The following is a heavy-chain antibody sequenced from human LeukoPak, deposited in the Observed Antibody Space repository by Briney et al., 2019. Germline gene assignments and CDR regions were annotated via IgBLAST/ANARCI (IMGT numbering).Heavy chain of an antibody. CDR1: GYTFTGYY. CDR3: ARGRVVVAATPDDY. J-gene: IGHJ4*02. D-gene: IGHD2-15*01. V-gene: IGHV1-2*02. CDR2: INPNSGGT. Sequence: ASVKVSCKASGYTFTGYYMHWVRQAPRQGLEWMGWINPNSGGTNYAQKFQGRVTMTRDTSISTAYMELSRLRSDDTAVYYCARGRVVVAATPDDYWGQGTLVTVSS.